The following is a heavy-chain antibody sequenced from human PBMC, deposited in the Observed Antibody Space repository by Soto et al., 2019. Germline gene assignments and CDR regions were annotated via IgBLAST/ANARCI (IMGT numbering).Heavy chain of an antibody. D-gene: IGHD2-2*01. V-gene: IGHV4-30-4*01. CDR3: ARVVRFCSSPSCRGRNWFDP. Sequence: SETLSLTCSVSGGSTSSGDYYWSWIRQSPGKGLEWIGYMFYVGATYYNPSLKSRVTISVDTSKNQFSLKLSSVTAADTAVYHCARVVRFCSSPSCRGRNWFDPWGQGTLVTVSS. CDR1: GGSTSSGDYY. J-gene: IGHJ5*02. CDR2: MFYVGAT.